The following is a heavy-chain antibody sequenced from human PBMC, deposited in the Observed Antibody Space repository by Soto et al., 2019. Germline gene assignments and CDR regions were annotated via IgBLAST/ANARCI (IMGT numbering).Heavy chain of an antibody. CDR3: ARDRRERVRGVIPVRYYYYGMDV. Sequence: PWETLSLTCTVSGGSVSSGSYYWSWIRQPPGKGLEWVGYIYYSGSTNYNPSLKSRVTISVDTSKNQFSLKLSSVTAADTAVYYCARDRRERVRGVIPVRYYYYGMDVWGQGTTVTVSS. D-gene: IGHD3-10*01. J-gene: IGHJ6*02. CDR2: IYYSGST. V-gene: IGHV4-61*01. CDR1: GGSVSSGSYY.